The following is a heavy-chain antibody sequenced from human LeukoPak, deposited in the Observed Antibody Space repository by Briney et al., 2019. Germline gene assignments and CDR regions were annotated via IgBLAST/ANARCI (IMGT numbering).Heavy chain of an antibody. D-gene: IGHD2-2*01. V-gene: IGHV1-58*01. J-gene: IGHJ6*02. CDR3: AADYLLGFSTYYGMDV. Sequence: SVKVSCKASGFTFTSSAVQWERQARGQRLEWIGWIVVGSGNTNYAQKFQEKVTITRDMSTSTAYMELSSLRSEDTAVYYCAADYLLGFSTYYGMDVWGQGTTVTVSS. CDR1: GFTFTSSA. CDR2: IVVGSGNT.